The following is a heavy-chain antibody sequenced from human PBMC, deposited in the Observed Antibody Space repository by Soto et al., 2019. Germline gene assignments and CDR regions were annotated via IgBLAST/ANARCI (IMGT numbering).Heavy chain of an antibody. Sequence: QVQLQQWGAGLLKPSETLSLTCAVYGGFVSSGSYYWSWIRQPPGKGLGWIGEMSHSGGTHLNPSVKRRVTISVDTSKNQFSLKMSSVTAADTALYYCARVERGTATTVVDAFDIWGPGTMVTVSS. D-gene: IGHD2-21*02. CDR3: ARVERGTATTVVDAFDI. CDR2: MSHSGGT. J-gene: IGHJ3*02. CDR1: GGFVSSGSYY. V-gene: IGHV4-34*01.